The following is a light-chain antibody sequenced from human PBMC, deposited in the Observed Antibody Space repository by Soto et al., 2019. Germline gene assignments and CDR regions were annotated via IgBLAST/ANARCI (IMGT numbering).Light chain of an antibody. Sequence: QSALTQPASVSGSPGQSITISCTGTSSDFGVYNYVSWYQQHPGKAPKLIILEVVNRPSGVSNRFSGSKSGNTASLTISGLQADDEADYYCSSYTSSATVLFGGGTQLTVL. CDR3: SSYTSSATVL. CDR1: SSDFGVYNY. J-gene: IGLJ7*01. V-gene: IGLV2-14*01. CDR2: EVV.